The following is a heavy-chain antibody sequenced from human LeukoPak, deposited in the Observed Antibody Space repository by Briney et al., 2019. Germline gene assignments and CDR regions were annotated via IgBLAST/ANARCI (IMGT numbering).Heavy chain of an antibody. J-gene: IGHJ5*02. Sequence: ASVKVSCKASGYTFTSYYMHWVRQAPGQGLEWMGWISAYNGNTNYAQKLQGRVTMTTDTSTSTAYMELRSLRSDDTAVYYCAREEVPAAPFDPWGQGTLVTVSS. CDR2: ISAYNGNT. CDR3: AREEVPAAPFDP. V-gene: IGHV1-18*04. CDR1: GYTFTSYY. D-gene: IGHD2-2*01.